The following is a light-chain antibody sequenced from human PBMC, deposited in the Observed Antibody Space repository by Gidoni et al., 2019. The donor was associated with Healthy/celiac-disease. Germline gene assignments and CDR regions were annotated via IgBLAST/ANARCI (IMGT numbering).Light chain of an antibody. CDR3: QQYNNWTPTYT. CDR2: GAS. J-gene: IGKJ2*01. V-gene: IGKV3-15*01. CDR1: QSVSSN. Sequence: IVMPSSPATLSVSPGDRATLSCSASQSVSSNLAWYQQKPGQAARLLIYGASTRATGIPARFSGSGSGTEFTLTISSLQSEDFAVYYCQQYNNWTPTYTFGQGTKLEIK.